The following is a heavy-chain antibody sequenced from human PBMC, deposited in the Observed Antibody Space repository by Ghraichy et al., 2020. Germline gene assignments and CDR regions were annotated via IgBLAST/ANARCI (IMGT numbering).Heavy chain of an antibody. J-gene: IGHJ4*02. CDR1: GFTFSDYY. CDR3: ARDLKAVAGLFDY. Sequence: GGSLRLSCAASGFTFSDYYMSWIRQAPGKGLEWVSYISSSSSYTNYADSVKGRFTISRDNAKNSLYLQMNSLRAEDTAVYYCARDLKAVAGLFDYWGQGTLVTVSS. CDR2: ISSSSSYT. V-gene: IGHV3-11*06. D-gene: IGHD6-19*01.